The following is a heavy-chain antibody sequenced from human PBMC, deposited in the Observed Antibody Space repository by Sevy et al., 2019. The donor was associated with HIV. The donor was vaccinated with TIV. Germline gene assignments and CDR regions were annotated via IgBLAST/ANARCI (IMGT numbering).Heavy chain of an antibody. CDR2: IQYDGNNK. Sequence: GGSLRLSCAASGFTFSYSGMHWVRQAPGQGLEWVTFIQYDGNNKYYADSVKGRFTISRDNSKNTLYLQMNSLRSDDTAVYYCAKNRAAVATGGFDYWGQGTLVTVSS. V-gene: IGHV3-30*02. J-gene: IGHJ4*02. CDR1: GFTFSYSG. D-gene: IGHD2-2*01. CDR3: AKNRAAVATGGFDY.